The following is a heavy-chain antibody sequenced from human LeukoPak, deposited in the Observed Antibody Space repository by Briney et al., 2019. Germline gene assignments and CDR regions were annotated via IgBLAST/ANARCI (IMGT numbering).Heavy chain of an antibody. CDR1: GFTFSIHA. CDR2: ISSRSSTI. Sequence: GGSLRLSCAASGFTFSIHAMNWVRQAPGKGLEWVSYISSRSSTIFYADSVKGRFTISRDDARNSLYLQMNSLRAEDTAVYYCARVVGDTGYYFDPWGQGTLVTVSS. V-gene: IGHV3-48*04. CDR3: ARVVGDTGYYFDP. J-gene: IGHJ4*02. D-gene: IGHD2-21*01.